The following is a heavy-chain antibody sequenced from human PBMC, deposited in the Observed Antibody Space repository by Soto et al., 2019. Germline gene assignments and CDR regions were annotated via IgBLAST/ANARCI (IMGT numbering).Heavy chain of an antibody. Sequence: QVQLQESGPGLVKPSETLSLTCSVSGGSITSHYCSWFRQLPGKGLEWIGYIHHSGSTSYNPSLKSRLTXXVXTSXTQCSLKVSSVTAADTALYFCARQGFGQLHGLVDVWGPGTTVTVS. J-gene: IGHJ6*02. D-gene: IGHD3-10*01. CDR2: IHHSGST. V-gene: IGHV4-59*08. CDR1: GGSITSHY. CDR3: ARQGFGQLHGLVDV.